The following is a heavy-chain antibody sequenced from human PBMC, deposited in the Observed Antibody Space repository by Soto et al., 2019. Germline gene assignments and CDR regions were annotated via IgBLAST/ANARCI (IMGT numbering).Heavy chain of an antibody. CDR2: INHSGST. CDR3: ARHRGEMVRGVMDY. Sequence: SETLSLTCAVYCGSFSGYYWSWIRQPPGKGLEWIGEINHSGSTNYNPSLKSRVTISVDTSKNQFSLKLSSVTAADTAVYYCARHRGEMVRGVMDYWGQGTLVTVSS. CDR1: CGSFSGYY. J-gene: IGHJ4*02. V-gene: IGHV4-34*01. D-gene: IGHD3-10*01.